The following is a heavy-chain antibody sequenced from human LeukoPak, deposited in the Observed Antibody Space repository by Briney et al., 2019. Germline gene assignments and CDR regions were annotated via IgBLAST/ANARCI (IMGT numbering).Heavy chain of an antibody. CDR3: ARDQSNLAAAGGDY. D-gene: IGHD6-13*01. V-gene: IGHV3-30-3*01. CDR2: ISYDGSNK. CDR1: GFTFSSYA. J-gene: IGHJ4*02. Sequence: GGSLRLPCAASGFTFSSYAMHWVRQAPGKGLEWVAVISYDGSNKYYADSVKGRFTISRDNSKNTLYLQMNSLRAEDTAVYYCARDQSNLAAAGGDYWGQGTLVTVSS.